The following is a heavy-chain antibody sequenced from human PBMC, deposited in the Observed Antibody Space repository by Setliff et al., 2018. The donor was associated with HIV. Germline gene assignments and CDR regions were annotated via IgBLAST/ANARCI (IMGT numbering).Heavy chain of an antibody. CDR2: ISAYNGNT. D-gene: IGHD1-26*01. CDR3: ARARLQGIVTAVGPRDNCLDP. Sequence: ASVKVSCKASGYSFINYGISWVRQAPGQGLEWMGWISAYNGNTNYAPRLLGRVTMTTDTSTSTAYMELRSLSSDDTAVYHCARARLQGIVTAVGPRDNCLDPWGQGTRVTVSS. V-gene: IGHV1-18*01. J-gene: IGHJ5*02. CDR1: GYSFINYG.